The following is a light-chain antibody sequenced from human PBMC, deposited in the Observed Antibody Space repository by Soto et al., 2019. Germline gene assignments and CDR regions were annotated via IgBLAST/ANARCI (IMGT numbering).Light chain of an antibody. J-gene: IGLJ2*01. Sequence: QSVLTQPPSASGTPGQRVTISCSGSSSNISSNVVSWYQQLPGTAPKLLIYRDTQRPSGVPDRFSGSKSGTSASLAISGLRSEDEGDYYCAAWDDSLRGVFGGGTQLTVL. CDR1: SSNISSNV. V-gene: IGLV1-47*01. CDR3: AAWDDSLRGV. CDR2: RDT.